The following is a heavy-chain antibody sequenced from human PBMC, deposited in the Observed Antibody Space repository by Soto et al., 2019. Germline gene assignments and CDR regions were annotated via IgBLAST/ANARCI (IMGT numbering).Heavy chain of an antibody. CDR1: GGSISSGDYY. J-gene: IGHJ5*02. CDR2: IYYSGST. D-gene: IGHD5-18*01. CDR3: ARDLYSYGPKFAP. V-gene: IGHV4-30-4*02. Sequence: SETLSLTCTVSGGSISSGDYYWSWIRQPPGKGLEWIGYIYYSGSTYYNPSLKSRVTISVDTSKNQFSLKLSSVTAADTAVYYCARDLYSYGPKFAPXGHGTLVTVSS.